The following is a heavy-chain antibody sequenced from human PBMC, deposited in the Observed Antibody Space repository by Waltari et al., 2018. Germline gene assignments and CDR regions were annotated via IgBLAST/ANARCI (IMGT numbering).Heavy chain of an antibody. CDR1: GGSISSGGYY. V-gene: IGHV4-30-2*01. CDR2: IYHSGST. Sequence: QVQLQESGPGLVKPSQTLSLTCTVSGGSISSGGYYWSWIRQPPGKGLEWIGYIYHSGSTYYNPSLKCRVTISVDRSKNQFSLKLSSVTAADTAVYYCARVGRKSYFDYWGQGTLVTVSS. CDR3: ARVGRKSYFDY. J-gene: IGHJ4*02.